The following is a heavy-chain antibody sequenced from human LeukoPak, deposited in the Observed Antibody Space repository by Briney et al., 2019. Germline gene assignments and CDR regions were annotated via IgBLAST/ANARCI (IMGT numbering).Heavy chain of an antibody. D-gene: IGHD6-6*01. CDR3: AGRGSSSSEYFQR. CDR2: INPKSGDT. J-gene: IGHJ1*01. Sequence: GASVKVSCKASGYIFSDYYIHWVRQAPGQGLEWMGWINPKSGDTNYAQKFQGRVTMTRDTSITTSYMELSRLRSEDTAVYYCAGRGSSSSEYFQRWGQGTLVTVSS. V-gene: IGHV1-2*02. CDR1: GYIFSDYY.